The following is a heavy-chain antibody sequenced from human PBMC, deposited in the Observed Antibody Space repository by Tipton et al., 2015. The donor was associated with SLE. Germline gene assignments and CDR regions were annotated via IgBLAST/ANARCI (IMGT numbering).Heavy chain of an antibody. D-gene: IGHD4-23*01. CDR3: ARGGRGDGSNPFDP. CDR1: GYTLTTYG. J-gene: IGHJ5*02. CDR2: IHHSGST. V-gene: IGHV4-59*07. Sequence: QLVQSGAEVKKPGASVKVSCKASGYTLTTYGVSWIRQPPGKGLEWIGYIHHSGSTNYNPSLQSRVTISRDPSKNQFSLKLISATAADTAVYYCARGGRGDGSNPFDPWGQGTLVTVSS.